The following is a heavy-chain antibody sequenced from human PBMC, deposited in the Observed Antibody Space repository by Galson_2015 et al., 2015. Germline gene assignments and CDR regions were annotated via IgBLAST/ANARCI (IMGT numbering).Heavy chain of an antibody. J-gene: IGHJ4*02. V-gene: IGHV3-23*01. CDR3: AKERAKSASGFLDS. Sequence: SLRLSCAGSQFPFSDHGMSWVRQAPGKGLEWVSSISGSGSDTYYAEAVRGRFTISRDNSMNTLYLHVSSLRVEDTAVYFCAKERAKSASGFLDSWGQGTLVTVSS. CDR2: ISGSGSDT. CDR1: QFPFSDHG. D-gene: IGHD6-25*01.